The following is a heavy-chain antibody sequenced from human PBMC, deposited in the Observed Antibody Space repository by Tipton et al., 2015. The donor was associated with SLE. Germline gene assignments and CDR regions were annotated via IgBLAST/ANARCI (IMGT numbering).Heavy chain of an antibody. CDR1: GGSISSSSYY. V-gene: IGHV4-39*07. CDR3: ARGDYPYGMDV. J-gene: IGHJ6*02. Sequence: GLVKPSETLSLTCTVSGGSISSSSYYWSWIRQPPGKGLEWIGEINHSGSTNHNPSLKSRVTISVDTSKNQLSLKLSAVTAADTAVYYCARGDYPYGMDVWGQGTTVTVS. CDR2: INHSGST. D-gene: IGHD4/OR15-4a*01.